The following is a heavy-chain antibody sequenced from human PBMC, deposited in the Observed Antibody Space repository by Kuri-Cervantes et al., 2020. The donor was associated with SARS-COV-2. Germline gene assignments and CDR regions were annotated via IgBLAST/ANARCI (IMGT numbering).Heavy chain of an antibody. D-gene: IGHD4-11*01. CDR1: GGSISSSSYY. Sequence: SETLSLTCTVSGGSISSSSYYWGWIRQPPGKGLECIGSIYHSGSTYYNPSLKGRVTISVDTSKNQFSLKLSSVTAADTAVYYCARGWTTVTTPYFDYWGQGTLVTVSS. J-gene: IGHJ4*02. CDR3: ARGWTTVTTPYFDY. CDR2: IYHSGST. V-gene: IGHV4-39*07.